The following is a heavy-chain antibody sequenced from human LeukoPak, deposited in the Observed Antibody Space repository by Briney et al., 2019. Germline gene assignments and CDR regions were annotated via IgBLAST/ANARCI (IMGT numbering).Heavy chain of an antibody. V-gene: IGHV3-64*01. CDR3: ARAGRNDASLGMDV. J-gene: IGHJ6*02. CDR1: GFTFSSYA. CDR2: ISSNGGST. D-gene: IGHD1-1*01. Sequence: GGSLRLSCVAPGFTFSSYAMHWVRQAPGKGLEYVSGISSNGGSTYYANSVKDRFNISRDNSKNTLYLQMGSLRAEDTAVYHCARAGRNDASLGMDVWGQGTTVTVSS.